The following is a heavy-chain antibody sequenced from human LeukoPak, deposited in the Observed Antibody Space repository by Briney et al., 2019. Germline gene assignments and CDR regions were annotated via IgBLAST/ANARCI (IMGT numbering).Heavy chain of an antibody. CDR1: GYTFTSYG. J-gene: IGHJ6*03. V-gene: IGHV1-18*01. D-gene: IGHD6-13*01. Sequence: GASVKVSCKASGYTFTSYGISWVRQAPGQGLEWMGWISGYNGNTNYAQNLQGRVTMTTDTSTSTVYMELRSLRSDDTAVYFCARGRVSSSTWYSTYYYYFYMDVWGKGTTVTVSS. CDR2: ISGYNGNT. CDR3: ARGRVSSSTWYSTYYYYFYMDV.